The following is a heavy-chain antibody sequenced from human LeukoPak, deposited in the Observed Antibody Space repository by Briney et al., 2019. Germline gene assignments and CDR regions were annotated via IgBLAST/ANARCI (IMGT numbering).Heavy chain of an antibody. CDR2: INPNSGGT. CDR1: GYTFTGYY. D-gene: IGHD3-22*01. Sequence: ASVKVSCKASGYTFTGYYMHWVRQAPGQGLEWMGWINPNSGGTNYAQKLQGRVTMTRDTSISTAYMELSRLRSDDTAVYYCARVQDEITYYYDSSGYYFDYWGQGTLVTVSS. J-gene: IGHJ4*02. CDR3: ARVQDEITYYYDSSGYYFDY. V-gene: IGHV1-2*02.